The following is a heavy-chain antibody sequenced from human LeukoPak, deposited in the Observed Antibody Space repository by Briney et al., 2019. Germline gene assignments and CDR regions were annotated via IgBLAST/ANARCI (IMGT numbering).Heavy chain of an antibody. J-gene: IGHJ6*02. D-gene: IGHD3-22*01. CDR3: AKQIFKGYYDSSGWDPHYYYGMDV. V-gene: IGHV3-23*01. CDR1: GFTFSNYA. CDR2: ISGSGGST. Sequence: PGGSLRLSCAASGFTFSNYAMNWVRQAPGKGLEWVSAISGSGGSTNYADSVKGRFTISRDNSKNTLYLQMNSLRAEDTAVYYCAKQIFKGYYDSSGWDPHYYYGMDVWGQGTTVTVSS.